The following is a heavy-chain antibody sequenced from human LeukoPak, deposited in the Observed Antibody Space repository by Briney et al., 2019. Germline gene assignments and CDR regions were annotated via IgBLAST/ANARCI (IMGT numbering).Heavy chain of an antibody. CDR3: AKGYVTTGFFDS. J-gene: IGHJ4*02. CDR1: GFTFSSYA. D-gene: IGHD1-1*01. V-gene: IGHV3-23*01. CDR2: IGATGSPT. Sequence: GGSLRLSCAASGFTFSSYAMSWVRQAPGKGLEWVSAIGATGSPTFYADFVKGRFTISRDNSKNTLFLQMNSLRAEDTALYYCAKGYVTTGFFDSWGQGTLVTVSS.